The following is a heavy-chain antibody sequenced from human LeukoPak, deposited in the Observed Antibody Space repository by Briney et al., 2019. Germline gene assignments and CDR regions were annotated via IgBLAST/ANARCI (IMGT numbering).Heavy chain of an antibody. D-gene: IGHD3-22*01. CDR1: GYTFTDYY. CDR3: ARSYSYDSSGYYGAK. Sequence: ASVKVSCKAPGYTFTDYYMHWVRQAPGQGPEWMGWINPNSGGTNYAQKFQGRVTMTRDTSISTAYMEVSSLRSDDTAVYYCARSYSYDSSGYYGAKWGQGTLVTVSS. CDR2: INPNSGGT. V-gene: IGHV1-2*02. J-gene: IGHJ4*02.